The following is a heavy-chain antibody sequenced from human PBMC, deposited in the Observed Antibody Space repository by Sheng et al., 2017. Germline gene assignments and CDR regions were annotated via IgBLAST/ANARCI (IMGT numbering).Heavy chain of an antibody. V-gene: IGHV3-30-3*01. Sequence: QVQLVESGGGVVQPGRSLRLSCAASGFTFSSYAMHWVRQAPGKGLEWVAVISYDGSNKYYADSVKGRFTISRDNSKNTLYLQMNSLRAEDTAVYYCARGNYGDEDDPLDYWGQGTLVTVSS. D-gene: IGHD4-17*01. J-gene: IGHJ4*02. CDR1: GFTFSSYA. CDR3: ARGNYGDEDDPLDY. CDR2: ISYDGSNK.